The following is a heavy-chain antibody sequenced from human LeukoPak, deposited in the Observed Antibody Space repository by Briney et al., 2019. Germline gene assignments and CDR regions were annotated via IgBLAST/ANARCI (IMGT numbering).Heavy chain of an antibody. CDR1: GGSIGSTSSY. CDR3: ARFCSGFDICDDDY. D-gene: IGHD5-12*01. V-gene: IGHV4-39*07. CDR2: IFYSGTT. Sequence: PSETLSLTCTVSGGSIGSTSSYWGWIRQPPGKGLEWIGNIFYSGTTHYSPSLKTRVTISVDMSKNQFSLRLSSVTAADTAVYYCARFCSGFDICDDDYWGQGTLVTVSS. J-gene: IGHJ4*02.